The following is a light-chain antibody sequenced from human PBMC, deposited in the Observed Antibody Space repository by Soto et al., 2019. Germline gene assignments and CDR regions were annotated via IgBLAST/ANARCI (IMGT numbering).Light chain of an antibody. CDR2: EVI. V-gene: IGLV2-14*01. CDR1: SSDVGGHNY. CDR3: SSYTSSNTLV. J-gene: IGLJ2*01. Sequence: QLVLTQPASVSGSPGQSITISCTGTSSDVGGHNYVSWYQQCPGKAPKLMIYEVINRPSGVSHRFSGSKSGNTASLTISGLQAEDEADYYCSSYTSSNTLVFGGGTKLTVL.